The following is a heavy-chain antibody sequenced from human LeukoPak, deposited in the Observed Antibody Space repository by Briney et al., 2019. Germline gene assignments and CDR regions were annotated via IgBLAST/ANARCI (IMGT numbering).Heavy chain of an antibody. Sequence: GGSLRLSRAASGFTFSNYAMSWVRQAPGKGLEWVSTITDSGGTTFYADSVKGRFTISRDNFKNTVYLQMNSLRAEDTAVYYCAKLWRGSHPRYFDHWGQGTLVTVSS. CDR2: ITDSGGTT. CDR3: AKLWRGSHPRYFDH. D-gene: IGHD1-26*01. V-gene: IGHV3-23*01. CDR1: GFTFSNYA. J-gene: IGHJ4*02.